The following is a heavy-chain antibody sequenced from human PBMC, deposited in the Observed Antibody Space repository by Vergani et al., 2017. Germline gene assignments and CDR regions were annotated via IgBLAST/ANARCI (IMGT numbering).Heavy chain of an antibody. CDR2: IYYSGST. CDR1: GGSISSYY. J-gene: IGHJ6*02. Sequence: QVQLQESGPGLVKPSETLSLTCTVSGGSISSYYWSWIRQPPGKGLEWIGYIYYSGSTNYNPSLLSRVTISVDTSKNQFSLRLSSVTAADTAEYYCAGKYSARDYYYYGMDVWGQGTTVTVSS. CDR3: AGKYSARDYYYYGMDV. V-gene: IGHV4-59*01. D-gene: IGHD6-6*01.